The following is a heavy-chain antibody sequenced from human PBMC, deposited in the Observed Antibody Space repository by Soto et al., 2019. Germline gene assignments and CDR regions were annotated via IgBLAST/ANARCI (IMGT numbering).Heavy chain of an antibody. CDR1: GYSFTSYW. CDR3: ARTRSFTLGFYYDGMDV. CDR2: IYPGDSDN. V-gene: IGHV5-51*01. Sequence: PGESLKISCKGSGYSFTSYWIGWVRQMPGKGLEWMGIIYPGDSDNRYSPSFQGQVTISADKSLRTAYLQWTSLKASDTALYYCARTRSFTLGFYYDGMDVCGQGTTVTVS. D-gene: IGHD6-6*01. J-gene: IGHJ6*02.